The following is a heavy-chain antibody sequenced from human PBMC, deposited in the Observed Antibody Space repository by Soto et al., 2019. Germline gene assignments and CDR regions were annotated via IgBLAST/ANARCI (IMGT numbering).Heavy chain of an antibody. CDR2: IIPIFGTA. J-gene: IGHJ4*02. CDR3: ARALRTYYYDSSGYSVGY. D-gene: IGHD3-22*01. Sequence: SVKVSCKASGGTFSSYAIRWVRQAPGQGLEWMGGIIPIFGTANYAQKFQGRVTITADESTSTAYMELSSLRSEDTAVYYCARALRTYYYDSSGYSVGYWGQGTLVTVS. CDR1: GGTFSSYA. V-gene: IGHV1-69*13.